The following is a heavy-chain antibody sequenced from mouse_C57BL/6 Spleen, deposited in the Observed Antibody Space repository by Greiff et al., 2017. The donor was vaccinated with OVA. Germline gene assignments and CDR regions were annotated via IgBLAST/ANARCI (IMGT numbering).Heavy chain of an antibody. CDR2: IDPSDSYT. CDR1: GYTFTSYW. CDR3: ARAPSNYYAMDY. V-gene: IGHV1-50*01. J-gene: IGHJ4*01. D-gene: IGHD2-10*02. Sequence: QVQLQQPGAELVKPGASVKLSCKASGYTFTSYWMQWVKQRPGQGLEWIGEIDPSDSYTNYNQQFKGKATLTVDTSSSTAYMQLSSLTSEDSAVYYCARAPSNYYAMDYWGQGTSVTVSS.